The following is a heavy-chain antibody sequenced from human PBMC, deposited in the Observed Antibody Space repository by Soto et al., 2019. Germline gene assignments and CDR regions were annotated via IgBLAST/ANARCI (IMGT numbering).Heavy chain of an antibody. CDR2: IYHSGST. CDR1: GGSISSSNW. CDR3: ARDRGSNGFIGNDWFDP. V-gene: IGHV4-4*02. D-gene: IGHD6-25*01. Sequence: KTSETLSLTCAVSGGSISSSNWWSWVRQPPGKGLEWIGEIYHSGSTNYNPSLKSRVTISVDKSKNQFSLKLSSVTAADTAVYYCARDRGSNGFIGNDWFDPWGQGTLVTVSS. J-gene: IGHJ5*02.